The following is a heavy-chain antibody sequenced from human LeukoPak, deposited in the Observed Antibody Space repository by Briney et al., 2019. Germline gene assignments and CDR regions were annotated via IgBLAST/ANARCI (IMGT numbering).Heavy chain of an antibody. Sequence: GGTLRLSCAASGFTFSTYAMSWVRQAPGRGLEWVSSISGSGGSIYYADSVKGRFTISRDNSKNTLYLQMNSLRAEDTAVYYCAKARGEQNGGSNYWGQGTQVIVSS. D-gene: IGHD2-15*01. CDR3: AKARGEQNGGSNY. J-gene: IGHJ4*02. V-gene: IGHV3-23*01. CDR1: GFTFSTYA. CDR2: ISGSGGSI.